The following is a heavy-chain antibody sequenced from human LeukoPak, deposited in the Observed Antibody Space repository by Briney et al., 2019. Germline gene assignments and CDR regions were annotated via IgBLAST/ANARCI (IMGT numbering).Heavy chain of an antibody. CDR2: ISSSSSTI. V-gene: IGHV3-48*01. CDR3: ARGMSSGRYAVDI. CDR1: GFTFTNYG. J-gene: IGHJ3*02. Sequence: GGSLRLSCTTSGFTFTNYGINWVRQAPGKGLKWVSYISSSSSTIYYADSVKGRFTISRDSAKNSLYLQMNSLRAEDTAVYYCARGMSSGRYAVDIWGQGTMVTVSS. D-gene: IGHD6-19*01.